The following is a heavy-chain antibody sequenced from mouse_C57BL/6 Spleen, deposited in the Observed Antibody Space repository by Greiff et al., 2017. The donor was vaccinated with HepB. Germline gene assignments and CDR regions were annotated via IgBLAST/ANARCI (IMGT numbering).Heavy chain of an antibody. Sequence: VQLQQSGAELVRPGASVKLSCTASGFNIKDDYMHWVKQRPEQGLEWIGWIDPENGDTEYASKFQGKATITADTSSNTAYLQLSSLTSEDTAVYYGTTYDGYYLFAYWGQGTLVTVSA. D-gene: IGHD2-3*01. V-gene: IGHV14-4*01. CDR2: IDPENGDT. CDR1: GFNIKDDY. J-gene: IGHJ3*01. CDR3: TTYDGYYLFAY.